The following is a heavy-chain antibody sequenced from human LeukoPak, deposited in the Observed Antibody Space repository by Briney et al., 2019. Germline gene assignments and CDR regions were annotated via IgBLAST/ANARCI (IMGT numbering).Heavy chain of an antibody. V-gene: IGHV3-23*01. D-gene: IGHD6-6*01. CDR3: ATAMGSSASTAYFAY. CDR2: ISNDGSYI. J-gene: IGHJ4*02. CDR1: GYSFSSYA. Sequence: GGSLILSCGGSGYSFSSYAINWVRQTPGKGLEWLSAISNDGSYIFYTDSVKGRFTTSRDNSRNTVYLQMNGLRVEDTAVYYCATAMGSSASTAYFAYWGQGTLVTVSS.